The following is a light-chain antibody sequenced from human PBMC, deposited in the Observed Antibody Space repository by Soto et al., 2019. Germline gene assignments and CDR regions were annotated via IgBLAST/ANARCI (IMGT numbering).Light chain of an antibody. CDR3: PSHAGSXNYV. J-gene: IGLJ1*01. Sequence: QSSLTQPPSASGSPGQSVTISCTGTSSDVCGYNYVSWYQQHPGKAPKLIISEVSKRPSGVHDRFSGSKSGNTASLTVSGLQAEDEADYYCPSHAGSXNYVLGRGTKVXV. CDR1: SSDVCGYNY. CDR2: EVS. V-gene: IGLV2-8*01.